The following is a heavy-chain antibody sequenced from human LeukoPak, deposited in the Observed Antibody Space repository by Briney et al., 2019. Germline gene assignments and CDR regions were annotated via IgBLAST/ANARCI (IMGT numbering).Heavy chain of an antibody. J-gene: IGHJ4*02. V-gene: IGHV1-2*02. CDR2: INPTSGGT. Sequence: GASVKVSCKASGYTFTVSYIHWVRQAPGQGLEWMGWINPTSGGTNYAQKFQGRVSMTRDTSISTAYMELSSLRSDDTAMYYCARGTLYSGWSYYFDYWGQGSQVTVSS. D-gene: IGHD6-19*01. CDR1: GYTFTVSY. CDR3: ARGTLYSGWSYYFDY.